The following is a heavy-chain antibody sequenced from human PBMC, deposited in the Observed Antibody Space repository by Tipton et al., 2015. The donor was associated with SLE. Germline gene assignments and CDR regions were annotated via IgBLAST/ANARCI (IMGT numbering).Heavy chain of an antibody. CDR2: IIPILGTP. J-gene: IGHJ4*02. Sequence: QLVQSGPEVKKPGASVKVSCKASGYSFTTFAISWVRQAPGQGLEWMGGIIPILGTPNYAQKFQGRVTITTDESTTTVYMNLSSLRSEDTAVYYCARDTSDWPLGYWSQGTLVTVSS. D-gene: IGHD6-19*01. CDR1: GYSFTTFA. CDR3: ARDTSDWPLGY. V-gene: IGHV1-69*05.